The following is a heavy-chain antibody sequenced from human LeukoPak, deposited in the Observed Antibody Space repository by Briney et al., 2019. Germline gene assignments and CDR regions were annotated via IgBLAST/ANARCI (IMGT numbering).Heavy chain of an antibody. CDR2: ISGSGGST. V-gene: IGHV3-23*01. D-gene: IGHD1-26*01. CDR3: AAESSGSREPYYFDY. Sequence: PGGSLRLSYAASGFTFSSYAMSWVRQAPGKGLEWVSAISGSGGSTYYADSVMGRFTISRDNSKNTLYLQMNSLRAEDTAVYYCAAESSGSREPYYFDYWGQGTLVTVSS. CDR1: GFTFSSYA. J-gene: IGHJ4*02.